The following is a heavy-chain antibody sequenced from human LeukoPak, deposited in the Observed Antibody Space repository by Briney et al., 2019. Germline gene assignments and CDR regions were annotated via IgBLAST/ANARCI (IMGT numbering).Heavy chain of an antibody. CDR2: INPNSGGT. CDR1: GYTFTGYY. Sequence: ASVKVSCKASGYTFTGYYMHWVRQAPGQGLEWIGWINPNSGGTNYAQKFQGRVTMTRDTSISTAYMELSRLRSDDTAVYYCARDVGSSIAVAGIFDYWGQGTLVTVSS. J-gene: IGHJ4*02. CDR3: ARDVGSSIAVAGIFDY. V-gene: IGHV1-2*02. D-gene: IGHD6-19*01.